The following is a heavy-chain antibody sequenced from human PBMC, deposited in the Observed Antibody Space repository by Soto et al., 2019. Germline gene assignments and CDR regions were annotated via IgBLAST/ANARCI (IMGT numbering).Heavy chain of an antibody. CDR1: GFTFRDYY. J-gene: IGHJ6*02. V-gene: IGHV3-11*05. CDR3: AREYYYTMDV. Sequence: QVQLVESGGGLVRPGGSLRLSCEASGFTFRDYYMTWFRQAPGKGLEWLSYIDSSTKYTNYADSVKGRFTISRDNANNSLDLQMNSLRADDTAVYYCAREYYYTMDVWGQGTMVTVSS. CDR2: IDSSTKYT.